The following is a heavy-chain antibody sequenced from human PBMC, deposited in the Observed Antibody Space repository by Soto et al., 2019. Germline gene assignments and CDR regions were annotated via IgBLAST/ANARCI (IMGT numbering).Heavy chain of an antibody. CDR2: MNPNSGDT. D-gene: IGHD4-17*01. J-gene: IGHJ4*02. V-gene: IGHV1-8*01. CDR3: ARDGSKIDGYGVQLGY. CDR1: GYTFTSYD. Sequence: QVQLVQSGAEVKKPGASVKVSCKASGYTFTSYDINWVRQATGQGLEWMGRMNPNSGDTGLAQKCQGRITMTRNTSIPTAYMELSSLRSEDTAVYYCARDGSKIDGYGVQLGYWGQGTVVTVSS.